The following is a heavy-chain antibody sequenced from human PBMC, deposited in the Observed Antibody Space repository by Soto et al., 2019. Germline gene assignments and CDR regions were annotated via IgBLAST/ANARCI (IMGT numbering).Heavy chain of an antibody. CDR1: GGSFSGYS. D-gene: IGHD2-15*01. CDR2: INHSGST. J-gene: IGHJ4*02. V-gene: IGHV4-34*01. Sequence: PSDALSLTSAVYGGSFSGYSLSWIRLPPGKGLEWIGDINHSGSTNYNPSLKRRVTISADTSKSQFSLKLSSVTAADAAVYYCARPRGCRGGSCYSPFDYWRQGSRVTVSS. CDR3: ARPRGCRGGSCYSPFDY.